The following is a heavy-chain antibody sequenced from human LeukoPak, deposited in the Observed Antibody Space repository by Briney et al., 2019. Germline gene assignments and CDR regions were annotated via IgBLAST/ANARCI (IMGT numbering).Heavy chain of an antibody. V-gene: IGHV3-9*01. CDR2: ISWNSGSI. CDR1: GFTFDDYA. J-gene: IGHJ4*02. CDR3: ARDASSWYV. D-gene: IGHD6-13*01. Sequence: GRSLRLSCAASGFTFDDYAMHWVRQAPGKGLEWVSGISWNSGSIGYADSVRGRFTISRDNAKNSLYLQMDSLRAEDTAVYYCARDASSWYVWGQGTLVTVSS.